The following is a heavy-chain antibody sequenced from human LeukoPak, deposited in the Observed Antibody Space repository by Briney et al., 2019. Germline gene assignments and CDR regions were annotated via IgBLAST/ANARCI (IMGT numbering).Heavy chain of an antibody. CDR2: ISGSGGSA. D-gene: IGHD6-19*01. Sequence: PGGSLRLSCAASGFTFTTYAMSRVRQAPGKGLEWVSVISGSGGSAYYADSVKGRFTISRDNSKNTLYLQMNSLRAEDTAVYYCAKTQGYSSAYYYFDYWGQGTLVTVSS. V-gene: IGHV3-23*01. CDR1: GFTFTTYA. J-gene: IGHJ4*02. CDR3: AKTQGYSSAYYYFDY.